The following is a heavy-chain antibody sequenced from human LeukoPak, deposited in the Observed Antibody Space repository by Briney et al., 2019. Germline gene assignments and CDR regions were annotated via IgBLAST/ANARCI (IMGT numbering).Heavy chain of an antibody. CDR1: GGSISGSSYF. CDR3: AKTGPLTGDAFDT. V-gene: IGHV4-39*01. CDR2: IYYTGST. D-gene: IGHD3-10*01. Sequence: SETLSLTCTVSGGSISGSSYFWGWIRQPPGSGLEWIGNIYYTGSTYHNPSLRSRVSISVDSSKNQFSLKLTSVTAAGTAVYYCAKTGPLTGDAFDTWGQGTWVSVSS. J-gene: IGHJ3*02.